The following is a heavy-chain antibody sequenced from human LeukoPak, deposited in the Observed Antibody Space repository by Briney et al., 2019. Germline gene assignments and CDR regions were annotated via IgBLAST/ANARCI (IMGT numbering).Heavy chain of an antibody. V-gene: IGHV3-7*01. Sequence: PGGSLRLSCVASAFSFRTYWMNWVRQAPGKGLEWVSNINQDGGVKHYLDSVKGRFTISRDNAKNSLYLQMNSLRADDTAVYYCAVIDSNGWQVGLDYWGQGTQVTVSS. CDR1: AFSFRTYW. CDR2: INQDGGVK. D-gene: IGHD6-19*01. CDR3: AVIDSNGWQVGLDY. J-gene: IGHJ4*02.